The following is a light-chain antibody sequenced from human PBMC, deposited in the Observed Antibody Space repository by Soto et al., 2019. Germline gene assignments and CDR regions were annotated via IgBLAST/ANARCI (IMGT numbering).Light chain of an antibody. Sequence: IVLTQSPANMYFSPGERATLSCRSSQSVSSYLAWYQQKPGQAPRLLIYDASNRATGIPARFSGSGSGTDFTLTISSLEPEDFAVYYCQQRSNGPPFTFGPGTKVDIK. J-gene: IGKJ3*01. V-gene: IGKV3-11*01. CDR1: QSVSSY. CDR3: QQRSNGPPFT. CDR2: DAS.